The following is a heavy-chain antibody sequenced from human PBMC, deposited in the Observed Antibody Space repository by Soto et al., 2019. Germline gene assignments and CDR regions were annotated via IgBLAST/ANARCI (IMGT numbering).Heavy chain of an antibody. Sequence: PSETLSLTCTVSGGSVSSGSYYWGWIRQPPGKGLEWIGYIYYSGSTYYNPSLKSRVTISVDTSKNQFSLKLSSVTAADTAVYYCARVMRSCSGGSCYSVSGEFDYWGQGTLVTVSS. D-gene: IGHD2-15*01. CDR2: IYYSGST. CDR1: GGSVSSGSYY. J-gene: IGHJ4*02. CDR3: ARVMRSCSGGSCYSVSGEFDY. V-gene: IGHV4-61*01.